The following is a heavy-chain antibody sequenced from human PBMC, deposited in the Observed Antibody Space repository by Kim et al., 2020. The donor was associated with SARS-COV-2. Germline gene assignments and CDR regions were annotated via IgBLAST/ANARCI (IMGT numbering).Heavy chain of an antibody. CDR1: GYTFTTYG. CDR3: ARDRIAVRPGWFDP. V-gene: IGHV1-18*01. CDR2: ISAYNGKT. J-gene: IGHJ5*02. D-gene: IGHD6-6*01. Sequence: ASVKVSCKASGYTFTTYGISWVRQAPGQGLEWMGWISAYNGKTKYPQKFQGRVTMTTDTSTGTAYMELRGLSSDDTAVYYCARDRIAVRPGWFDPWGQGT.